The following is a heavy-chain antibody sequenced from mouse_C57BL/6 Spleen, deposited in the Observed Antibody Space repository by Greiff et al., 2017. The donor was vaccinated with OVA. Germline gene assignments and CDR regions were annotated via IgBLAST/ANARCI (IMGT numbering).Heavy chain of an antibody. CDR2: IDPEDGET. CDR1: GFNIKDYY. V-gene: IGHV14-2*01. Sequence: VQLQQSGAELVKPGASVKLSCTASGFNIKDYYMHWVKQRTEQGLEWIGRIDPEDGETKYAPKFPGKATIPAYTSYNTAYLQLSSLTSEETAVYYCARDGSSHWYFDVWGTGTTVTVSS. D-gene: IGHD1-1*01. CDR3: ARDGSSHWYFDV. J-gene: IGHJ1*03.